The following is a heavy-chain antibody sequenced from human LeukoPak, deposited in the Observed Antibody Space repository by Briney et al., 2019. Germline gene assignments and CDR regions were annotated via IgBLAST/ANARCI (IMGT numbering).Heavy chain of an antibody. CDR3: ARTVVPAATYYYSYYIDV. CDR2: NNHSGST. V-gene: IGHV4-34*01. Sequence: PSETLSLTCAVHGGSFSGYYWSWLPQTPGKGLEWNGENNHSGSTNSNPSLKSRVIISVYTSKNQFSLKLSSVTGADTPVYYCARTVVPAATYYYSYYIDVWGKGTTVTVSS. CDR1: GGSFSGYY. J-gene: IGHJ6*03. D-gene: IGHD2-2*01.